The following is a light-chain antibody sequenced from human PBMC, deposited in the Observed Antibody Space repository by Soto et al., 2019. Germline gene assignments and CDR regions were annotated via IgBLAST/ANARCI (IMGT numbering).Light chain of an antibody. CDR1: SSDVGGYNY. Sequence: QSALTQPASVSGSPGQSITISCTGTSSDVGGYNYVSWYQQHPGIAPKLLIYGVTNRPSGVSTRFSGSKSGNTASLTISGLQAEYEADYHCSSYTSASTLLYLCVTGTKVTVL. V-gene: IGLV2-14*01. CDR3: SSYTSASTLLYL. J-gene: IGLJ1*01. CDR2: GVT.